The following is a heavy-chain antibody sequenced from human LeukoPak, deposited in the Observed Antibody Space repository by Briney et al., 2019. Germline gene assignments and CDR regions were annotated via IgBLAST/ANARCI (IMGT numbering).Heavy chain of an antibody. V-gene: IGHV3-48*04. D-gene: IGHD6-13*01. Sequence: PGGSLRLSCAASGFTFSSYGMHWVRQAPGKGLEWVSYISSSHSTIFYADSVKGRFTISRDNAKNSLYLQMNSLRAGDTAVYYCARALPSRRYYFDFWGQGTLVTVSS. CDR1: GFTFSSYG. CDR3: ARALPSRRYYFDF. CDR2: ISSSHSTI. J-gene: IGHJ4*02.